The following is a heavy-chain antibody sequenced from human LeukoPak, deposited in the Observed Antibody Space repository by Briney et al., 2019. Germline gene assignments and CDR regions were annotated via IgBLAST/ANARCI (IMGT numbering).Heavy chain of an antibody. CDR2: IYYSGST. V-gene: IGHV4-31*03. CDR3: AREGGSSRYFDY. CDR1: GGSISSGGYY. J-gene: IGHJ4*02. D-gene: IGHD6-6*01. Sequence: PSETLSLTCTVSGGSISSGGYYWSWIRQHPGKGLEWIGYIYYSGSTYYNPSLKSRVTILVDTSKNQFSLKLSSVTAADTAVYYCAREGGSSRYFDYWGQGTLVTVSS.